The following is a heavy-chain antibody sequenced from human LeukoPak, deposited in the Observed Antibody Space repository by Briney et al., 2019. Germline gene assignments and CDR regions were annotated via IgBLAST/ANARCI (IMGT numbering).Heavy chain of an antibody. CDR3: ARGVLYYDILTGYSPYWYFDL. CDR1: GGSISSYY. Sequence: SETLSLTCTVYGGSISSYYWSWIRQPPGQGLEWIGYIYYSGSTNYNPSLKSRVTISVDTSKNQFSLKLSSVTAADTAVYYCARGVLYYDILTGYSPYWYFDLWGRGTLVTVSS. CDR2: IYYSGST. V-gene: IGHV4-59*01. J-gene: IGHJ2*01. D-gene: IGHD3-9*01.